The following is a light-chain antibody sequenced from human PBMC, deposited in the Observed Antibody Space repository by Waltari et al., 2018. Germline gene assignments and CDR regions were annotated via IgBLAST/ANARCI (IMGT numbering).Light chain of an antibody. CDR1: QGVGKY. Sequence: EIVLTQSPGTLSLSPGARATLSCRASQGVGKYLAGYQQRPGQAPRLLLYHASIRATGIPDRVSGSGFGTDFSLTISRLEPEDFAVYYCQKYDFLPATFGQGTTVEIK. CDR2: HAS. CDR3: QKYDFLPAT. J-gene: IGKJ1*01. V-gene: IGKV3-20*01.